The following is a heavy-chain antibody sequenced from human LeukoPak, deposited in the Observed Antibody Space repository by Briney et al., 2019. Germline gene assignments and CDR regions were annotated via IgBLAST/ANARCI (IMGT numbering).Heavy chain of an antibody. J-gene: IGHJ4*02. D-gene: IGHD4-17*01. V-gene: IGHV3-30-3*01. Sequence: GGSLRLSCAASGFTFSSYAMHWVRQAPGKGLEWVAVKSYDGSNKYYADSVKGRFTISRDNSKNTLYLQMNSLRAEDTAVYYCATEVTVTTYFVFDYWGQGTLVTVSS. CDR2: KSYDGSNK. CDR1: GFTFSSYA. CDR3: ATEVTVTTYFVFDY.